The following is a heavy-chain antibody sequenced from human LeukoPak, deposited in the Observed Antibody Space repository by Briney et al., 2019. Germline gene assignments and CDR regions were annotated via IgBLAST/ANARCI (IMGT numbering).Heavy chain of an antibody. V-gene: IGHV4-4*07. J-gene: IGHJ4*02. CDR2: IYASGST. D-gene: IGHD6-13*01. CDR1: GGSVSSYY. Sequence: SETLSLTCTVSGGSVSSYYWSLIRQPAGKGLEWIGRIYASGSTNYNPSLKSRVTMSVDTSQNQCSLKLSSVTAADTAVYYCARGRVAAAGTPDYWGQGTLVTVSS. CDR3: ARGRVAAAGTPDY.